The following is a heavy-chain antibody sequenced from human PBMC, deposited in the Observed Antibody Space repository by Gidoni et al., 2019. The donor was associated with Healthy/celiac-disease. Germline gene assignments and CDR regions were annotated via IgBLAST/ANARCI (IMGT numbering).Heavy chain of an antibody. Sequence: EVQPVESGGGLVKPGGSLRLSCAASGFTFSNAWMNWVRQAPGKGLGWVGRIKNKTDGRTTDYAAPVKGRFATSRDDSKDTLYLKRNSLETEDTAVYYCTTEPYAEDYWGQGTLVTVSS. D-gene: IGHD2-2*01. CDR2: IKNKTDGRTT. CDR1: GFTFSNAW. J-gene: IGHJ4*02. CDR3: TTEPYAEDY. V-gene: IGHV3-15*07.